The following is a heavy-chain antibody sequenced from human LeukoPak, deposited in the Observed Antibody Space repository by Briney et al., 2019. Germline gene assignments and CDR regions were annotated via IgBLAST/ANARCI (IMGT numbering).Heavy chain of an antibody. CDR3: ASSTESDY. Sequence: GGSLRLSCAASGFTFKTYGMHWVRQAPGKGLDWVAFIEKDGSNKYYADSVKGRFTVSRDNSKNTLYLQMNSLRAEDTAVYYCASSTESDYWGQGTLVTVSS. D-gene: IGHD4-17*01. CDR2: IEKDGSNK. V-gene: IGHV3-30*02. J-gene: IGHJ4*02. CDR1: GFTFKTYG.